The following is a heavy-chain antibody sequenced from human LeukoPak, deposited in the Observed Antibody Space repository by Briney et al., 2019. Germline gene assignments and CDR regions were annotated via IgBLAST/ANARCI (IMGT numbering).Heavy chain of an antibody. V-gene: IGHV3-66*01. J-gene: IGHJ4*02. CDR2: IYSGGST. D-gene: IGHD4-17*01. Sequence: PGGSLRLSCAASGFTVSSNYMSWVRQAPGKGLEWVSVIYSGGSTYYADSVKGRFTISRDNSKNTLYLQMNSLRAEDTAVYYCARVDYGDYGFDYWGQGTLVSVCS. CDR3: ARVDYGDYGFDY. CDR1: GFTVSSNY.